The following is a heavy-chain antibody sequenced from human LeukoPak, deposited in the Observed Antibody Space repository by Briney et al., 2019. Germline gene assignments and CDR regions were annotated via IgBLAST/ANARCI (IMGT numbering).Heavy chain of an antibody. CDR1: WYSLSPYW. V-gene: IGHV5-51*01. D-gene: IGHD3-22*01. CDR2: IFPGDSDT. CDR3: ATRYNYYDSSGYYYFDY. J-gene: IGHJ4*02. Sequence: GGSLKISCQGFWYSLSPYWDGRGGQMPGESLEGVGDIFPGDSDTRYSPSFQGQVTISADKSISTAYLQWSSLKASDTAMYYCATRYNYYDSSGYYYFDYWGQGTLVTVSS.